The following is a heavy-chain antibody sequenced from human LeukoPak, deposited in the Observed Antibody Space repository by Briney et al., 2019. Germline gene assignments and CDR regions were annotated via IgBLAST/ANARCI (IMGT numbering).Heavy chain of an antibody. J-gene: IGHJ5*02. CDR2: IYYSGTT. V-gene: IGHV4-61*01. CDR3: ARGRGGGGSSNNRFDP. CDR1: GGSVSSGNYY. Sequence: PSETLSLTCTVSGGSVSSGNYYWSWIRQPPGKGLEWIGYIYYSGTTNYNPSLKSRVTISVDTSKNQFSLNLISVTAADTAVYFCARGRGGGGSSNNRFDPWGQGTLVTVSS. D-gene: IGHD2-15*01.